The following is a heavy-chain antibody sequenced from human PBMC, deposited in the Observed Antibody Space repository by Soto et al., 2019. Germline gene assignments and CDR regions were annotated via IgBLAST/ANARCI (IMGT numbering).Heavy chain of an antibody. D-gene: IGHD2-2*01. CDR2: IIPMVGTT. CDR1: GDTFKKFA. J-gene: IGHJ6*02. CDR3: ARGVVPAAGAAPHYFHYGVDV. V-gene: IGHV1-69*06. Sequence: QVQLVQSGPEVKKPGSSVKLSCKTSGDTFKKFAISWVRQAPGQGPEWMGGIIPMVGTTKYTQKFQGRVTFTADKSTGTAYMELTSLMSEDTATYFCARGVVPAAGAAPHYFHYGVDVWGQGTTVTVSS.